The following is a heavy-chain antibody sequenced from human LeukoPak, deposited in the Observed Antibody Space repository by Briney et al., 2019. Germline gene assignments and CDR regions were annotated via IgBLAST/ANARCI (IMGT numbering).Heavy chain of an antibody. V-gene: IGHV3-30*03. CDR2: ISYDGSNK. D-gene: IGHD2-15*01. J-gene: IGHJ4*02. CDR1: GFTFSSYG. Sequence: GRSLRLSCAASGFTFSSYGMHWVRQAPGKGLEWVAVISYDGSNKYYAGSVKGRFTISRDNSKNTLYLQMNSLRAEDTAVYYCAREVIFCSGGSCLKDYWGQGTLVTVSS. CDR3: AREVIFCSGGSCLKDY.